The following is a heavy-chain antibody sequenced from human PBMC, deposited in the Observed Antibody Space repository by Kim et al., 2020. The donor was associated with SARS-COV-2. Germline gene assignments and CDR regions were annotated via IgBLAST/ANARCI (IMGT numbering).Heavy chain of an antibody. V-gene: IGHV3-23*01. CDR1: GFTFSSYA. Sequence: GGSLRLSCAASGFTFSSYAMSWVRQAPGKGLEWVSAISGSGGSTYYADSVKGRFTISRDNSKNTLYLQMNSLRAEDTAVYYCASGHYYDSSGTPGAAFDIWGQGTMVTVSS. CDR2: ISGSGGST. D-gene: IGHD3-22*01. CDR3: ASGHYYDSSGTPGAAFDI. J-gene: IGHJ3*02.